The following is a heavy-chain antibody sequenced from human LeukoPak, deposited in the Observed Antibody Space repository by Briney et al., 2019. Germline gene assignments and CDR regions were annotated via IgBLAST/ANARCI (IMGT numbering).Heavy chain of an antibody. Sequence: TGGSLRLSCAASGFTVSSNYMNWVRQAPGKGLEWVSSISSSSYIYYADSVKGRFTISRDNAKNSLYLQMNSLRAEDTAVYYCARDRVVVAATLSNYYGMDVWGQGTTVTVSS. CDR1: GFTVSSNY. D-gene: IGHD2-15*01. CDR2: ISSSSYI. CDR3: ARDRVVVAATLSNYYGMDV. J-gene: IGHJ6*02. V-gene: IGHV3-69-1*01.